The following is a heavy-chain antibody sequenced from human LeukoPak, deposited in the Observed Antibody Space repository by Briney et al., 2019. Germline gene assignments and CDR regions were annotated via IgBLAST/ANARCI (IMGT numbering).Heavy chain of an antibody. CDR3: AREGRGYSYGNPGFFYY. CDR1: GYTFTGYY. Sequence: ASVKVSCKASGYTFTGYYMYWVRQAPGQGLEWMGWINPNSGGTNYAQKFQGRVTMTRDTSISTAYMELSRLRSDDAAVYFCAREGRGYSYGNPGFFYYWGQGTLVTVSS. V-gene: IGHV1-2*02. CDR2: INPNSGGT. D-gene: IGHD5-18*01. J-gene: IGHJ4*02.